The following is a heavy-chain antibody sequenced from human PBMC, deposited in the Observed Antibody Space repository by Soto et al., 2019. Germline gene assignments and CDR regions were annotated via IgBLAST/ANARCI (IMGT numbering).Heavy chain of an antibody. V-gene: IGHV3-23*01. J-gene: IGHJ4*02. CDR3: AKYFNTGTSSTYDS. CDR2: ILGTGDRV. D-gene: IGHD1-7*01. CDR1: GFTFNTYG. Sequence: GGSLRLSCATSGFTFNTYGMAWVRQAPGKGLAWVSAILGTGDRVSYVDSVKGRFTISRDNSKNTLYLQINSLRADDTAIYYCAKYFNTGTSSTYDSWGQGTLVTVS.